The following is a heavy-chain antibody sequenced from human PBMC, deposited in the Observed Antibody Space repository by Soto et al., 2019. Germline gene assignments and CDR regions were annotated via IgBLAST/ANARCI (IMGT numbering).Heavy chain of an antibody. Sequence: SETLSLTCAVSGESFSGYIWTWIRQTPGKGLQWIGQINHSGSSIYNPSLKNRVTISTMSNNKFSLELSSVTAADTAVYYCTRGLFSGSSYSGSWYYFDSWGQGTMVT. CDR2: INHSGSS. CDR1: GESFSGYI. V-gene: IGHV4-34*01. CDR3: TRGLFSGSSYSGSWYYFDS. J-gene: IGHJ4*02. D-gene: IGHD1-26*01.